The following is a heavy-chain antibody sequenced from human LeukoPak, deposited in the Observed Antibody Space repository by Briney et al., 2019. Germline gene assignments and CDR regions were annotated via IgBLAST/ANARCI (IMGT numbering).Heavy chain of an antibody. CDR1: GGTFSSYA. CDR2: IIPIFGTA. Sequence: ASVKVSCKASGGTFSSYAISWARQAPGQGLEWMGGIIPIFGTANYAQKFQGRVTITADESTSTAYMELSSLRSEDTAVYYCARDFGGATDYWGQGTLVTVSS. D-gene: IGHD3-16*01. CDR3: ARDFGGATDY. V-gene: IGHV1-69*13. J-gene: IGHJ4*02.